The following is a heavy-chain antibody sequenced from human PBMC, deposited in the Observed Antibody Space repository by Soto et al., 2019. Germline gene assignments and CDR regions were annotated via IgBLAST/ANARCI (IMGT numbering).Heavy chain of an antibody. J-gene: IGHJ6*02. D-gene: IGHD2-2*01. CDR2: IYYSGST. CDR3: ARDIYCSGTSCYSDV. V-gene: IGHV4-61*01. CDR1: GGSVSSGSYY. Sequence: SETLSLTCTVSGGSVSSGSYYWSWIRQPPGKVLEWIGYIYYSGSTNYNPSLKSRVTISVATSNNQFSLRLRSVTAADTAVYYCARDIYCSGTSCYSDVWHQGTTVTVSS.